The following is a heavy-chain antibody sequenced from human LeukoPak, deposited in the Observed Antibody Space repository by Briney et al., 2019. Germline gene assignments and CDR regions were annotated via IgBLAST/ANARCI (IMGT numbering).Heavy chain of an antibody. V-gene: IGHV3-7*01. J-gene: IGHJ5*02. CDR1: GFTLSSYW. CDR3: AREETIAAAGGDWFDP. D-gene: IGHD6-13*01. CDR2: IKQDGSEK. Sequence: GGSLRLSCAASGFTLSSYWMSWVRQAPGKGLEWVANIKQDGSEKYYVDSVKGRFTISRDNAKNALYLQMNSPRAEDTAVYYCAREETIAAAGGDWFDPWGQGTLVTVSS.